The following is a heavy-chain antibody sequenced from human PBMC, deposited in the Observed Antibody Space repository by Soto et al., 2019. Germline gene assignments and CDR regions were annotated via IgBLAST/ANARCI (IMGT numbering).Heavy chain of an antibody. CDR1: GYTFTGYY. Sequence: QVQLVQSGAEVKKPGASVKVSCKASGYTFTGYYMHWVRQAPGQGLEWMGWINPNSGGTNYAQKLQGRVTMTRDTSISTAYMELSRLSSDDTAVYYCASSGDRRAYYYYYYGMDVWGQGTTVTVSS. D-gene: IGHD3-10*01. CDR2: INPNSGGT. J-gene: IGHJ6*02. CDR3: ASSGDRRAYYYYYYGMDV. V-gene: IGHV1-2*02.